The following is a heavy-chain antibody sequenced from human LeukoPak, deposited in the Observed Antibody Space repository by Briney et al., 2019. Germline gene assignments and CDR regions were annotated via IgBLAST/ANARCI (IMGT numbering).Heavy chain of an antibody. J-gene: IGHJ3*02. CDR3: ARSGYSYGADAFDI. V-gene: IGHV4-59*01. Sequence: PSETLSLTCTVSGGSISSYQWSWIRQPPGKGLEWIGNIYYSGSANYNPSLKSRVTISVDTSKNQFSLKLSSVTAADTAVYYCARSGYSYGADAFDIWGQGTMVTVSS. CDR2: IYYSGSA. CDR1: GGSISSYQ. D-gene: IGHD5-18*01.